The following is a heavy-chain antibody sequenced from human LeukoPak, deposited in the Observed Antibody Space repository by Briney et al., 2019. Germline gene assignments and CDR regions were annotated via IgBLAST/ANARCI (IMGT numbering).Heavy chain of an antibody. CDR1: GYTFTSYY. D-gene: IGHD2-15*01. J-gene: IGHJ6*02. CDR2: INPSGGST. V-gene: IGHV1-46*01. CDR3: ARDLGCSGGSCYYGMDV. Sequence: ASVKVSCTASGYTFTSYYMHWVRQAPGQGLEWMGIINPSGGSTSYAQKFQGRVTMTRDTSTSTVYMELSSLRSEDTAVYYCARDLGCSGGSCYYGMDVWGQGTTVTVSS.